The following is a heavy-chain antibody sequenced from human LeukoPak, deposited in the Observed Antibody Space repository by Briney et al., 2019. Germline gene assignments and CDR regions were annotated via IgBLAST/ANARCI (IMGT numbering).Heavy chain of an antibody. CDR1: GFTFSSYG. J-gene: IGHJ6*02. D-gene: IGHD2-2*01. CDR2: IWYDGSNK. Sequence: GRSLRLSCAAFGFTFSSYGMHWVRQAPGKGLEWVAVIWYDGSNKYYADSVKGRFTISRDNSKNTLYLQMNSLRAEDTAVYYCARQRGYCSSTSCSYYGMDVWGQGTTVTVSS. CDR3: ARQRGYCSSTSCSYYGMDV. V-gene: IGHV3-33*01.